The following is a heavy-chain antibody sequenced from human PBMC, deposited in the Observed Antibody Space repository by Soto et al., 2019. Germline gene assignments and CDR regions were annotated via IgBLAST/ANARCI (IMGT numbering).Heavy chain of an antibody. CDR2: INPATGNT. D-gene: IGHD1-1*01. Sequence: QVQLVQSGAEVKKPGTSVKVSCKASGYSFATYAIHWVSQAPGQGLEWMGWINPATGNTEYSDKFQDRVTFTRDTSATTSSMELRGLRSEDTAVYYCARRYKSAGWLEPWGQGTLVTVAS. J-gene: IGHJ5*02. V-gene: IGHV1-3*01. CDR1: GYSFATYA. CDR3: ARRYKSAGWLEP.